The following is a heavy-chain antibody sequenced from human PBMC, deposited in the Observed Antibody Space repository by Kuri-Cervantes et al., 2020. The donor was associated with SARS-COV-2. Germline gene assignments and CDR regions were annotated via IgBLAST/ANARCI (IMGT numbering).Heavy chain of an antibody. D-gene: IGHD6-19*01. CDR3: ARAYSSGWYYYYGMDV. CDR2: IWYDGSNK. V-gene: IGHV3-33*08. CDR1: GFSFSSYG. Sequence: GGSLRLSCAASGFSFSSYGMSWVRQAPGKGLEWVAVIWYDGSNKYYADSVKSRFTISRDNSKNTLYLQMNSLRAEDTAVYYCARAYSSGWYYYYGMDVWGQGTTVTVSS. J-gene: IGHJ6*02.